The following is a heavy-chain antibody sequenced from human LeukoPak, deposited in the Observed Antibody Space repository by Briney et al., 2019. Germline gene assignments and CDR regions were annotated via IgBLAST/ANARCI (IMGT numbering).Heavy chain of an antibody. CDR1: GFTFSTYT. J-gene: IGHJ4*02. CDR2: IGSSGGGI. Sequence: PGGSLRLSCAASGFTFSTYTMYWVRHPPGKRLEWVSIIGSSGGGIHYADSVKGRFTISRDNSKNALYLQMNSLRVEDTAVYYCAIDPIWGTHSWGQGVLVTVSS. D-gene: IGHD7-27*01. V-gene: IGHV3-23*01. CDR3: AIDPIWGTHS.